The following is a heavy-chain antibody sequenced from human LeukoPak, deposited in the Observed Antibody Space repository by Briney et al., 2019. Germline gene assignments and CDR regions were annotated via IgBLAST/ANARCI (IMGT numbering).Heavy chain of an antibody. J-gene: IGHJ2*01. CDR3: ARTYGGNSAYWYFDL. CDR2: IAYDGSSK. D-gene: IGHD4-23*01. V-gene: IGHV3-30-3*01. Sequence: GRSLRLSCAASGFTFSSYAMHWVRQAPGKGLEWVAVIAYDGSSKYYADSVKGRFTISRDNSKNTLYLQMNSLRAEDTAVYYCARTYGGNSAYWYFDLWGRGNLVTVSS. CDR1: GFTFSSYA.